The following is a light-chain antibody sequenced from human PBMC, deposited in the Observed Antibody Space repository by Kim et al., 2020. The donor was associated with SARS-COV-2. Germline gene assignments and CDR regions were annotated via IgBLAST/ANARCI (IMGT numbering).Light chain of an antibody. CDR3: QTWGAGIQGV. Sequence: GQLTVILSSGHSTYAIAWHQQQPEKGPRYLMRLNSDGSHNKGDGIPDRFSGSSSGAERYLTISNLQSDDEGDYYCQTWGAGIQGVFGGGTQLTVL. CDR1: SGHSTYA. J-gene: IGLJ3*02. V-gene: IGLV4-69*01. CDR2: LNSDGSH.